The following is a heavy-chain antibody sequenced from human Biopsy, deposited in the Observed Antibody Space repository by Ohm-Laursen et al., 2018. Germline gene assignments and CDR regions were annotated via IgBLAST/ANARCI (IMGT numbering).Heavy chain of an antibody. Sequence: SLRLSCAASGFTFSSYVMSWVRPAPGKGLEWVSTISGSGSTTYYADSVKGRFTISRDNSKNTLYLQMNSLSAEDTAVYYCAKDHCSGGTCYSDGPVFDFWGQGTLVTVSS. CDR1: GFTFSSYV. V-gene: IGHV3-23*01. J-gene: IGHJ4*02. D-gene: IGHD2-15*01. CDR3: AKDHCSGGTCYSDGPVFDF. CDR2: ISGSGSTT.